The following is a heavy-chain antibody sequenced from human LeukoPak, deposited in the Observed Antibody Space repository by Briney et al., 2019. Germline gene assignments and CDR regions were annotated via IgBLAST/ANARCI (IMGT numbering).Heavy chain of an antibody. D-gene: IGHD1-26*01. J-gene: IGHJ4*02. V-gene: IGHV4-39*01. CDR2: IYYSGNT. Sequence: SETLSLTCTVSGVSISSAAYYWGWLRQPPGKGLEWIGNIYYSGNTYYNASLNSRVTISIDASKNQFSLKLSSVTATDTAVYYCAKSGGSGLIDYWGQGTVVTVSS. CDR1: GVSISSAAYY. CDR3: AKSGGSGLIDY.